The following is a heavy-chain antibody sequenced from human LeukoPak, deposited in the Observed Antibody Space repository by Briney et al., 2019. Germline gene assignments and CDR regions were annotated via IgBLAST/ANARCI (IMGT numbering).Heavy chain of an antibody. V-gene: IGHV1-2*02. Sequence: EASVKVSCKASGYTFTSYDINWVRQAPGQGLEWMGWINPNSGGTNYAQKFQGRVTMTRDTSISTAYMELSRLRSDDTAVYYCARWDGYNYFDYWGQGTLVTVSS. CDR1: GYTFTSYD. CDR3: ARWDGYNYFDY. D-gene: IGHD5-24*01. J-gene: IGHJ4*02. CDR2: INPNSGGT.